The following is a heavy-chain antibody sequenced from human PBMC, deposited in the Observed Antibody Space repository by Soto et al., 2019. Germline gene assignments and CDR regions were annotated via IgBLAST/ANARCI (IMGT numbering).Heavy chain of an antibody. V-gene: IGHV1-18*01. J-gene: IGHJ4*02. CDR1: GYTFTDFG. Sequence: ASVKVSCKTSGYTFTDFGVSWVRQAPGQGLEWMGWISAYNGNTDYAQKFQAGVTMTKDTSTSTAYMELRSLRSDDTAMYYCARDRSSSDYWGQGTLVTVSS. CDR3: ARDRSSSDY. CDR2: ISAYNGNT. D-gene: IGHD6-6*01.